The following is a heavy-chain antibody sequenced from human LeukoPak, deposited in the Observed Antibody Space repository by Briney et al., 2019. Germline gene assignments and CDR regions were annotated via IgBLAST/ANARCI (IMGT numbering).Heavy chain of an antibody. V-gene: IGHV4-30-4*01. CDR3: ARARYDFWSNYYYGMDV. CDR2: IYYSGST. D-gene: IGHD3-3*01. J-gene: IGHJ6*02. CDR1: GGSISSGDYY. Sequence: SQTLSLTCTVSGGSISSGDYYWSWIRQPPGKGLEWIVYIYYSGSTYYNPSLKSRVTISVDTSKNQFSLKLSSVTAADTAVYYCARARYDFWSNYYYGMDVWGQGTTVTVSS.